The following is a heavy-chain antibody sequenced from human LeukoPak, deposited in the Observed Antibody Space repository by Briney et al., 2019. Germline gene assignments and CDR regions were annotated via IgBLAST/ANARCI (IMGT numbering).Heavy chain of an antibody. CDR3: TRQWSTAGAGPMDFDY. CDR2: ISSSSSTI. D-gene: IGHD6-13*01. CDR1: PFTFSTYS. Sequence: GGSLRLSSAASPFTFSTYSMNSVRQAPGKGVEWVSYISSSSSTIHYADSVKGRFTISRDNARNSLYLQMNSLKTEDTALYHCTRQWSTAGAGPMDFDYWGQGTLVTVYS. J-gene: IGHJ4*02. V-gene: IGHV3-48*01.